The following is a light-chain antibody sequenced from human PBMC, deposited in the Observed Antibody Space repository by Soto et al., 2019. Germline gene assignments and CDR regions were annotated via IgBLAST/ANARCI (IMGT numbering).Light chain of an antibody. V-gene: IGKV4-1*01. J-gene: IGKJ2*01. Sequence: DIVMTQSPDSLAVSLGERATLHCTSRQSVLYNSNNKNYLAWYQQKPGQRPKLLIYWASTRASGVPERFSGSGSGADFTLTISSLQTEDVAVYYCQQHFSTPYTFGQGTKVEIK. CDR1: QSVLYNSNNKNY. CDR2: WAS. CDR3: QQHFSTPYT.